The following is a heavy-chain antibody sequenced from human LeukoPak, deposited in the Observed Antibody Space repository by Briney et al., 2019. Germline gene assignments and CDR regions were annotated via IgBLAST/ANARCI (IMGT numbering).Heavy chain of an antibody. Sequence: GGSLRLSCAVSGITLSNYGMSWVRQAPGKGLEWVAGISDSGGNTNYADSVKGRFTISRDNPKNTLYLQMNSLRAEDTAVYFCATRGVVIRVILVGFHKQAYYFASWGQGALVTVSS. CDR3: ATRGVVIRVILVGFHKQAYYFAS. J-gene: IGHJ4*02. D-gene: IGHD3-22*01. V-gene: IGHV3-23*01. CDR1: GITLSNYG. CDR2: ISDSGGNT.